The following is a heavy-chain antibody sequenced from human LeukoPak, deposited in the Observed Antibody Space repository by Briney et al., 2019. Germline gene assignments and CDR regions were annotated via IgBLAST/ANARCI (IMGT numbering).Heavy chain of an antibody. CDR1: GFTFSNAW. J-gene: IGHJ4*02. Sequence: GGSLRLSCAASGFTFSNAWMSWVRQAPGKGLEWVGRIKSKTDGGTTDYAAPVKGRFTISRDDSKNTLYLQMNSLKTEDTAVYYCTTVAFQLWSTRYFDYWGQGTLVTVSS. CDR2: IKSKTDGGTT. V-gene: IGHV3-15*01. D-gene: IGHD5-18*01. CDR3: TTVAFQLWSTRYFDY.